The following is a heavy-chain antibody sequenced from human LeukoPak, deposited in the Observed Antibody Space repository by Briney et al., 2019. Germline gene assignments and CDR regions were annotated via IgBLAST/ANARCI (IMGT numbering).Heavy chain of an antibody. V-gene: IGHV1-2*02. CDR2: INPNSGGT. CDR3: ARAEGDTSPLRYFDYRGYYFDY. D-gene: IGHD3-9*01. Sequence: ASVKVSCKASGHTFTGYYIHWVRQAPGQGLEWMGWINPNSGGTNYAQKFQGRVTMTRDTSISTAYMELSRLRSDDTAVYYCARAEGDTSPLRYFDYRGYYFDYWGQGTLVTVSS. CDR1: GHTFTGYY. J-gene: IGHJ4*02.